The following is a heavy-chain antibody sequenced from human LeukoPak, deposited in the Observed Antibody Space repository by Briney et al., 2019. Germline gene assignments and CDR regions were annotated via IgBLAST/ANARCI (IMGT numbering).Heavy chain of an antibody. CDR1: GFTFSSYG. Sequence: PGRSLRLSCAASGFTFSSYGMHWVRQAPGKGLEWVAVIWYDGSNKYYADSVKGRFTISRDNSKNTLYLQMNSLRAEDTAVYYCARDELSAATRLIDYYDSSGYYPAPYYYYGMDVWGQGTTVTVSS. V-gene: IGHV3-33*01. J-gene: IGHJ6*02. CDR2: IWYDGSNK. CDR3: ARDELSAATRLIDYYDSSGYYPAPYYYYGMDV. D-gene: IGHD3-22*01.